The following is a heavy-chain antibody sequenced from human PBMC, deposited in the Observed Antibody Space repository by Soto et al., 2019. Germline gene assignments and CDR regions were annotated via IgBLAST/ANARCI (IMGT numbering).Heavy chain of an antibody. CDR2: IYYSGST. V-gene: IGHV4-39*01. D-gene: IGHD6-19*01. CDR1: GGSISSSNYY. Sequence: SETLSLTCTGSGGSISSSNYYCGWIRQPPGKGLEWIGSIYYSGSTYYNPSLKSRVTISVDTSKNQFSLKLSSVTAADTAVYYCARGLSVAGTSYWGQGTLLTVSS. CDR3: ARGLSVAGTSY. J-gene: IGHJ4*02.